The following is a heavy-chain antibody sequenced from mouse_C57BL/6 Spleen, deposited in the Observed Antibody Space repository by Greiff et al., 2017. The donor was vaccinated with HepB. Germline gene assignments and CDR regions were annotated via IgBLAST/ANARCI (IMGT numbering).Heavy chain of an antibody. Sequence: VQLQQSGAELVKPGASVKLSCKASGYTFTSYWMQWVKQRPGQGLEWIGEIDPSDSYTNYNQKFKGKATLTVDTSSSTAYMQLSSLTSEDSAVYYCARVLYFDVWGTGTTVTVAS. CDR3: ARVLYFDV. V-gene: IGHV1-50*01. CDR2: IDPSDSYT. J-gene: IGHJ1*03. CDR1: GYTFTSYW.